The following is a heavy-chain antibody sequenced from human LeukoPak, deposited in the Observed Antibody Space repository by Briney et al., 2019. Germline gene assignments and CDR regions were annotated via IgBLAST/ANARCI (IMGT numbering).Heavy chain of an antibody. Sequence: GGSLRLSCAASGFTFSGYGMHWVRQAPGKGLEWVAVIWYDGSNKYYADSVKGRFTISRDNSKNRLYLQMNSLRAEDTAVYYCARAYFDSSDYPLRYWGQGTLVTVSS. D-gene: IGHD3-22*01. J-gene: IGHJ4*02. V-gene: IGHV3-33*01. CDR3: ARAYFDSSDYPLRY. CDR2: IWYDGSNK. CDR1: GFTFSGYG.